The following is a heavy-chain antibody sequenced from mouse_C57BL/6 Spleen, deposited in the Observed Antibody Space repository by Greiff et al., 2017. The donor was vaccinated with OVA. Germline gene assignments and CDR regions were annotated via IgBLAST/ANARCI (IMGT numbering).Heavy chain of an antibody. V-gene: IGHV14-4*01. Sequence: EVQLQQSGAELVRPGASVKLSCTASGFNIKDDYMHWVKQRPEQGLEWIGWIDPENGDTEYASKFQGKATITADTSSNTAYLQLSSLTSEDTAVYYCTTRNYGSSSDYWGQGTSVTVSS. CDR2: IDPENGDT. D-gene: IGHD1-1*01. J-gene: IGHJ4*01. CDR3: TTRNYGSSSDY. CDR1: GFNIKDDY.